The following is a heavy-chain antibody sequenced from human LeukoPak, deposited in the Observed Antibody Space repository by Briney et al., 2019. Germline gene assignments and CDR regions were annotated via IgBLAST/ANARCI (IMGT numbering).Heavy chain of an antibody. Sequence: GGSLRLSCAASGFTFSSYAMHWVRQAPGKGLEWVAVISYDGSNKYYADPVKGRFTISRDNSKNTLYLQMNSLRAEDTAVYYCARSRIQPSYYFDYWGQGTLVTVSS. J-gene: IGHJ4*02. CDR1: GFTFSSYA. V-gene: IGHV3-30*04. D-gene: IGHD5-18*01. CDR3: ARSRIQPSYYFDY. CDR2: ISYDGSNK.